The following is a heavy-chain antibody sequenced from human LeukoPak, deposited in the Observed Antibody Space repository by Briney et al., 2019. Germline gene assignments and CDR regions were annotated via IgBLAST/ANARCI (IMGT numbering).Heavy chain of an antibody. J-gene: IGHJ6*02. D-gene: IGHD1-14*01. CDR2: IYYSGNT. CDR1: GGSISSYY. CDR3: ARDRYHHGMDV. Sequence: SETLSLTCTVSGGSISSYYWSWIRQPPGKGLEWIGYIYYSGNTNYNPSLKSRVTILVDTSKNQFSLRLSSVTAADTAVYYCARDRYHHGMDVWGQGTTVTVSS. V-gene: IGHV4-59*01.